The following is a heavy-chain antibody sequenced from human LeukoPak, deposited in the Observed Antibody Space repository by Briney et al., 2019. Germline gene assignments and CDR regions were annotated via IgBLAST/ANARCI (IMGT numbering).Heavy chain of an antibody. CDR2: ISDDGSNQ. V-gene: IGHV3-30*04. CDR3: ARTGAAAGTHFDY. Sequence: GGSLRLSCAASGFTFSNYAMNWVRQAPGKGLQWLTVISDDGSNQYYADSVKGRFTISRDNSMNTLYLQMNSLRGEDTAVYYCARTGAAAGTHFDYWGQGTLVTVSS. J-gene: IGHJ4*02. CDR1: GFTFSNYA. D-gene: IGHD6-13*01.